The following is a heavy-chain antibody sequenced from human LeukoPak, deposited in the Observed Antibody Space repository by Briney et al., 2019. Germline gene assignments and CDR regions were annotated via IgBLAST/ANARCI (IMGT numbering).Heavy chain of an antibody. CDR3: ARGGSYTKGKYFDY. V-gene: IGHV3-48*02. D-gene: IGHD1-26*01. J-gene: IGHJ4*02. CDR1: GFTFSSYS. Sequence: GGSLRLSCEASGFTFSSYSMNWVRQAPGQGLEWVSYISSSSSTIYYADSVKGRFTISRDNAKNSLYLQMNSLRDEDTAVYYCARGGSYTKGKYFDYWGQGTLVTVSS. CDR2: ISSSSSTI.